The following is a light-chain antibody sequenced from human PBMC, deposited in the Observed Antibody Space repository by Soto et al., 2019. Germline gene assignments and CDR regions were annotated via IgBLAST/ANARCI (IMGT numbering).Light chain of an antibody. J-gene: IGKJ5*01. V-gene: IGKV3-20*01. CDR3: QQFGSSIT. CDR1: QSVSIA. Sequence: EIVMTQSPATLSVSPGERATLSCRASQSVSIALACYQQTPGQAPRLLIYGASSRATGIPDRFSGSGSGTDFTLTISRLEPEDFAVYYCQQFGSSITFGQGTRLEI. CDR2: GAS.